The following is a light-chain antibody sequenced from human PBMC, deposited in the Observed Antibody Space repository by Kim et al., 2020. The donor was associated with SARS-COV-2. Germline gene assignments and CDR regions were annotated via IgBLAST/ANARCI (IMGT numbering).Light chain of an antibody. CDR3: QAWDSSTAV. V-gene: IGLV3-1*01. CDR1: NLGDKL. CDR2: QDR. J-gene: IGLJ7*01. Sequence: SYELTQPPSVSVSPGQTATITCSGENLGDKLVPWYQQKPGQSPVFVIYQDRKRPSGIPERFSGSNSGSPATLTISGTQAIDAADYYCQAWDSSTAVFGGG.